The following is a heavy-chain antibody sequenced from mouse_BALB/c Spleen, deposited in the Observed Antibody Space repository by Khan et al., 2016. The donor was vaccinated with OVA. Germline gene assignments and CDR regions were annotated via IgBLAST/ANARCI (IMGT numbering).Heavy chain of an antibody. J-gene: IGHJ4*01. Sequence: EVELVESGGGVVKPGGSLKLSCSASGFTFSSFDMSWVRQTPEQRLEWVATISSGGHYTFYPDSVKGRFTISRDNARNTLYLQLSSLRSADTAMYSCASSLVDYSAIDYWGQGTSVTVSS. D-gene: IGHD2-2*01. CDR3: ASSLVDYSAIDY. CDR1: GFTFSSFD. V-gene: IGHV5-9-3*01. CDR2: ISSGGHYT.